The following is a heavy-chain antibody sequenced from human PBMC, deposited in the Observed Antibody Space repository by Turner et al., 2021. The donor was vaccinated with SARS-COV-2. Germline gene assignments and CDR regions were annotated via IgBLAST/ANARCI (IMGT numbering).Heavy chain of an antibody. J-gene: IGHJ6*03. CDR1: EFTFSSYW. CDR3: ARACSAGYQLLYRERSYYYYYMDV. CDR2: INMDRSST. V-gene: IGHV3-74*01. Sequence: EVQLVESGGGLVQPGGSMRLSCAAYEFTFSSYWMYWVRQARGKGLLCVARINMDRSSTSYADSGKGRFTISRVNAKNTVYLQMNSLRAEDTSVYYCARACSAGYQLLYRERSYYYYYMDVCGKGTTVTVSS. D-gene: IGHD2-2*02.